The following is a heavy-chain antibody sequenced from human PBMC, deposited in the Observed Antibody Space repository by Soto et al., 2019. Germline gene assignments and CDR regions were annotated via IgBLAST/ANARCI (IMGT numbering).Heavy chain of an antibody. CDR3: ARAPAGFNWFDP. Sequence: SLTCAVSGGSFWDYDWSWIRQPPSNGLEWIGEINHSGSTNYNPSLKSRVTISVDTSKTQFSLKLSSVTAADTGVYYCARAPAGFNWFDPWGQGTLVTVSS. J-gene: IGHJ5*02. D-gene: IGHD3-10*01. V-gene: IGHV4-34*01. CDR2: INHSGST. CDR1: GGSFWDYD.